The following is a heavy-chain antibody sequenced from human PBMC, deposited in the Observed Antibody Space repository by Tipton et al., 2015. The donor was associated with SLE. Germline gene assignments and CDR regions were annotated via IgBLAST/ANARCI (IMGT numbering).Heavy chain of an antibody. V-gene: IGHV3-74*01. D-gene: IGHD1-26*01. CDR2: INSDGSST. Sequence: SLRLSCAASGFTFSSYWMHWVRQAPGKGLVWASRINSDGSSTSYADSVKGRFTTSRDNAKNTLYLQMNSLRAEDTAVYYCAREWVGAFDIWGQGTMVTVSS. CDR3: AREWVGAFDI. CDR1: GFTFSSYW. J-gene: IGHJ3*02.